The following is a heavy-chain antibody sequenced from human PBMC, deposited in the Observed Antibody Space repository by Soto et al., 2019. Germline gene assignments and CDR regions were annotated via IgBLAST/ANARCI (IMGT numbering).Heavy chain of an antibody. J-gene: IGHJ4*02. V-gene: IGHV1-2*04. Sequence: ASVKVSCKASGYTFTGCYMHWVRQAPGQGLEWMGWINPNSGGTNYAQKFQGWVTMTRDTSISTAYMELSRLRSDDTAVYYCARGQGDFWSGYYTGYFDYWGQATLVTVSS. CDR3: ARGQGDFWSGYYTGYFDY. CDR2: INPNSGGT. D-gene: IGHD3-3*01. CDR1: GYTFTGCY.